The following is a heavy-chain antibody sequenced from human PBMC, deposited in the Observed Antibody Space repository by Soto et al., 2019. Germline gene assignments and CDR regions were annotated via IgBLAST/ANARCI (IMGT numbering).Heavy chain of an antibody. V-gene: IGHV1-18*01. CDR3: AGECIVLVPAAMAIDY. J-gene: IGHJ4*02. D-gene: IGHD2-2*01. CDR1: GYTFTSYG. CDR2: ISAYNGNT. Sequence: QVQLVQSGAEVKKPGASVKVSCKASGYTFTSYGISWVRQAPGQGLEWMGWISAYNGNTNYAQKLQGRVTMTTDTSTSTAYMVLRSLRSDDTAVYYCAGECIVLVPAAMAIDYWGQGTLVTVSS.